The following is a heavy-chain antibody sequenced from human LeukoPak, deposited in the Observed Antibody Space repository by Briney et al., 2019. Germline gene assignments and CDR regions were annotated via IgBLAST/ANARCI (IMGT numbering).Heavy chain of an antibody. V-gene: IGHV4-4*07. CDR3: ARYRFGWFDP. D-gene: IGHD3-16*02. CDR1: GASLGNNY. Sequence: SETLALTCTVSGASLGNNYWSWIREPAGKGLECIGRIYNSATTNYNPSFKGRVTMSLDTSKDQFSLRLTSVTAADTAVYYCARYRFGWFDPWGQGMWVTVSS. J-gene: IGHJ5*02. CDR2: IYNSATT.